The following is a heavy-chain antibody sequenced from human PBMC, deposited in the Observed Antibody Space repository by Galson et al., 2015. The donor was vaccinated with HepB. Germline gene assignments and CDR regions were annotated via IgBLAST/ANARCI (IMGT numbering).Heavy chain of an antibody. D-gene: IGHD3-3*01. Sequence: SLRLSCAASGFTFSSHAMSWVRQAPGKGLEWVSGISGSGDTTYYAGSVEGRFTISRDNSKNTLYMQINSLTAEDTAVYYCAKGSSITFFGPGKNYMDVWGEGTTVTVSS. CDR3: AKGSSITFFGPGKNYMDV. J-gene: IGHJ6*03. V-gene: IGHV3-23*01. CDR1: GFTFSSHA. CDR2: ISGSGDTT.